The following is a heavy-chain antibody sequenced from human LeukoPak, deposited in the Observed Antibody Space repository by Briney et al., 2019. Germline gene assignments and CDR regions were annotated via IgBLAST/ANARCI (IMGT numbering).Heavy chain of an antibody. CDR3: AKDRGGLSQEQLVPFDY. V-gene: IGHV3-23*01. CDR2: ISGSGGST. Sequence: GGSLRLSCAASGFTFSSYAMSWVRQAPGKGLEWVSAISGSGGSTYYADSVKGRFTISRDNSKNTLYLQMNSLRAEDTAVYYCAKDRGGLSQEQLVPFDYWGQGTLVTVSS. J-gene: IGHJ4*02. D-gene: IGHD6-13*01. CDR1: GFTFSSYA.